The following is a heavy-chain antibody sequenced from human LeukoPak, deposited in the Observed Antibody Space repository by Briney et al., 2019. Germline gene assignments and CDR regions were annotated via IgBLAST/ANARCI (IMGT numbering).Heavy chain of an antibody. Sequence: SETLSLTCAVYGGSFSGYYWSWIRQPPGKGLEWIGYIYYTGSTNYNPSLKSRVTISVDTSKNQFSLKLSSVTAADTAVYYCARGLDDYGDYEYYFDHWGQGTQVTVSS. CDR2: IYYTGST. D-gene: IGHD4-17*01. CDR1: GGSFSGYY. V-gene: IGHV4-59*01. CDR3: ARGLDDYGDYEYYFDH. J-gene: IGHJ4*02.